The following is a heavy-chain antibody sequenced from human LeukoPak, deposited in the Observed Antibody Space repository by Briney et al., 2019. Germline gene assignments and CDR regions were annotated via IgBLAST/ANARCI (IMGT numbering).Heavy chain of an antibody. V-gene: IGHV1-46*01. CDR2: INPSGGST. Sequence: ASVKVSCKASGYTFTSYYTHWVRQAPGQGLEWMGIINPSGGSTSYAQKFQGRVTMTRDTSTSTVYMELSSLRSEDTAVYYCARASRRLRTFDYWGQGTLVTASS. CDR3: ARASRRLRTFDY. D-gene: IGHD4-17*01. J-gene: IGHJ4*02. CDR1: GYTFTSYY.